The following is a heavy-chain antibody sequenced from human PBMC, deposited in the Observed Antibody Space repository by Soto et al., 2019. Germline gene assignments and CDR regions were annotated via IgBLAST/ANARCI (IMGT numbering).Heavy chain of an antibody. Sequence: EVQLLESGGGLVQPGGSLRLSCAASGFTFSSYAMSWVRQAPGKGLEWVSAISGSGGSTYYADSVKGRFTISRDNSKNTLYLQINSLRAEDTAVYYCANGGYSSGWDTDYWGQGTLVTVSS. CDR1: GFTFSSYA. D-gene: IGHD6-19*01. V-gene: IGHV3-23*01. J-gene: IGHJ4*02. CDR2: ISGSGGST. CDR3: ANGGYSSGWDTDY.